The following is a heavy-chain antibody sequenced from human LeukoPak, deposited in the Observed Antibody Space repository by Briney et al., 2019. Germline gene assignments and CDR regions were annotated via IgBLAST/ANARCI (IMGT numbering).Heavy chain of an antibody. J-gene: IGHJ4*02. V-gene: IGHV3-23*01. Sequence: GGSLRLSCAASGFTFSSYAMSWVRQAPGKGLEWVSIIYGSGDINYADSVKGRFTVSRDDSKNTLFLQMNNLTVGDTAVYFCARRNAPYGSGTYYVWGQGTLVTVSS. CDR3: ARRNAPYGSGTYYV. CDR1: GFTFSSYA. CDR2: IYGSGDI. D-gene: IGHD3-10*01.